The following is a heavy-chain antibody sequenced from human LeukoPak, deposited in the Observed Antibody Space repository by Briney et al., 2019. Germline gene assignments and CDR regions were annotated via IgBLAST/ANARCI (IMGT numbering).Heavy chain of an antibody. J-gene: IGHJ4*02. Sequence: PGGSLRLSCAASGFTFSSYGMHWVRQAPGKGLEGVAVISYDGSNKYYADSAKGRFTISRDNSKNTLYLQMNSLRAEDTAVYYCAKAWGYSSGWYVGGTIDYWGQGTLVTVSS. D-gene: IGHD6-19*01. CDR1: GFTFSSYG. CDR2: ISYDGSNK. CDR3: AKAWGYSSGWYVGGTIDY. V-gene: IGHV3-30*18.